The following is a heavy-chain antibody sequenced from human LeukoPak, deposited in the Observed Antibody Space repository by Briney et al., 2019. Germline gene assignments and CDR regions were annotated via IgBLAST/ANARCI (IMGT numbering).Heavy chain of an antibody. CDR3: ARGRPSGTHFDY. D-gene: IGHD1-26*01. CDR1: GFTVSSNY. V-gene: IGHV3-66*01. J-gene: IGHJ4*02. Sequence: GGSLRLSCAASGFTVSSNYMSWVRQAPGKGLEWVSVIYSGGSTYYADSVKGRFTISRDNSKNTLYLQMNSLRAEDTAVYYRARGRPSGTHFDYWGQGTLVTVSS. CDR2: IYSGGST.